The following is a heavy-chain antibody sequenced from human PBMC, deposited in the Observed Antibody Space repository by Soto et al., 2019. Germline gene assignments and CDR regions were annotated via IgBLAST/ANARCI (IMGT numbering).Heavy chain of an antibody. D-gene: IGHD3-10*01. CDR3: ARVLLWFGELSRGGHFDY. V-gene: IGHV3-7*01. Sequence: EVQLVESGGGLVQPGGSLRLSCSASGFTFISYWMSWVRQAPGKGLEWVATIKQDGSEKYYVGSVKGRFTISRDNAKNSLYLQMNSLRAEDTAVYYCARVLLWFGELSRGGHFDYWGQGTLVTVSS. CDR1: GFTFISYW. CDR2: IKQDGSEK. J-gene: IGHJ4*02.